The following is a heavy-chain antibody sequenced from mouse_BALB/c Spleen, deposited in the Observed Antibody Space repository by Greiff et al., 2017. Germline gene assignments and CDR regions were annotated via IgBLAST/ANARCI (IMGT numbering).Heavy chain of an antibody. CDR3: ARAPYGYDGAWFAY. J-gene: IGHJ3*01. Sequence: VQVVESGPGLVAPSQSLSITCTVSGFSLTSYGVHWVRQPPGKGLEWLGVIWAGGSTNYNSALMSRLSISKDNSKSQVFLKMNSLQTDDTAMYYCARAPYGYDGAWFAYWGQGTLVTVSA. CDR1: GFSLTSYG. CDR2: IWAGGST. V-gene: IGHV2-9*02. D-gene: IGHD2-2*01.